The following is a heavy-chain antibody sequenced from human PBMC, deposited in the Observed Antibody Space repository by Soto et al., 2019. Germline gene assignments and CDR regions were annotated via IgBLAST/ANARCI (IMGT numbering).Heavy chain of an antibody. V-gene: IGHV1-3*01. CDR1: GYTFTSYA. D-gene: IGHD3-3*01. CDR3: ARDTRYDFRSGGLGIGMDV. Sequence: QVQLVQSGAEVKKPGASVKVSCKASGYTFTSYAMHWVRQAPGQRREWMGWINAGNGNTKYSQKFQGRVTITRATSESTAYMELSSRRSEDTAVDYCARDTRYDFRSGGLGIGMDVWGQGTTVTVSS. CDR2: INAGNGNT. J-gene: IGHJ6*02.